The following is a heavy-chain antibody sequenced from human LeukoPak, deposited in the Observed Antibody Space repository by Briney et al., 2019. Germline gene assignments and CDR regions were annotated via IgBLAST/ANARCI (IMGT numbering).Heavy chain of an antibody. CDR3: ARASYYYDSSAYYPPEPNFDY. J-gene: IGHJ4*02. D-gene: IGHD3-22*01. CDR1: GGSFSGYY. Sequence: PSETLSLTCAVYGGSFSGYYWGWIRQPPGKGLEWIGSIYYSGSTYYNPSLKSRVTISVDTSKNQFSLKVSSVTAADTAVYYCARASYYYDSSAYYPPEPNFDYWGQGTLVTVSS. CDR2: IYYSGST. V-gene: IGHV4-34*01.